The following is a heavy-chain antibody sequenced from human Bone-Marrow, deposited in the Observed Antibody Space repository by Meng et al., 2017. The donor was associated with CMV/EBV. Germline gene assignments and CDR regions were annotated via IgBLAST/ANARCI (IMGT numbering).Heavy chain of an antibody. Sequence: ESLKISCTVSGYSISSGYYWGWIRQPPGKGLEWIGSIYHSGSTYYNPSLKSRVTISVDTSKNQFSLKLSSVTAADTAVYYCARADTAMVIGYWGQGTLVTVSS. CDR2: IYHSGST. CDR1: GYSISSGYY. J-gene: IGHJ4*02. D-gene: IGHD5-18*01. V-gene: IGHV4-38-2*02. CDR3: ARADTAMVIGY.